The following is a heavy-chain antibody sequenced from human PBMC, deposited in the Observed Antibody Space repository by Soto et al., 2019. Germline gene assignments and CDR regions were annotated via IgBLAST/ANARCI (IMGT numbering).Heavy chain of an antibody. D-gene: IGHD2-15*01. CDR2: VYHSGSS. CDR1: GGSMNSGGFS. V-gene: IGHV4-30-2*01. CDR3: ASDWGYCSSSSCREPAFDV. Sequence: LSLTCAVSGGSMNSGGFSWNWMGQPPGRGLEWIGYVYHSGSSYYNPSLKGRVTISLDRSKNQCSLTHNSVTGDDTAVYYCASDWGYCSSSSCREPAFDVWGQGTVVTVSS. J-gene: IGHJ3*01.